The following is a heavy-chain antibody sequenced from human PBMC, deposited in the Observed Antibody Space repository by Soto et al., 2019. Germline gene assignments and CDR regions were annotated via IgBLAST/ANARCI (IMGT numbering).Heavy chain of an antibody. CDR1: GFNFNHYA. CDR2: VSGRGGST. V-gene: IGHV3-23*01. Sequence: GGSLRLSCTASGFNFNHYAMSWVRQAPGKGLEWVSAVSGRGGSTKYADSVKGRFIISRDNSNSTLYLQMDSLRGEDTAVYYCAKDSTVTTSLYFYYYGFDVWGQGTTVTVS. J-gene: IGHJ6*02. D-gene: IGHD4-17*01. CDR3: AKDSTVTTSLYFYYYGFDV.